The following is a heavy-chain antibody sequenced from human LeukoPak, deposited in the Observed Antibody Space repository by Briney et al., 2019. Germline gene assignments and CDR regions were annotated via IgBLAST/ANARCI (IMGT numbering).Heavy chain of an antibody. CDR1: GGSITTANYY. J-gene: IGHJ4*02. Sequence: PSETLSLTCTVSGGSITTANYYWGWVRQPPGKGLEWIGNIYYSGSTYYNMSLNSRVTISVDTSKNHFSLQLRSLTAADTAAYYCGVMIRGTFYYWGQGALVTVSS. CDR2: IYYSGST. D-gene: IGHD3-16*01. CDR3: GVMIRGTFYY. V-gene: IGHV4-39*01.